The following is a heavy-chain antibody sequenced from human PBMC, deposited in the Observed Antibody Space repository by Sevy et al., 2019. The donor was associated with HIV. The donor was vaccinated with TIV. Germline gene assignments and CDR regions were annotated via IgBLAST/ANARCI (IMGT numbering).Heavy chain of an antibody. CDR1: GGSISSYY. CDR3: ASHYYDSSGYGAFDI. Sequence: SETLCLTCTVSGGSISSYYWSWIRQPPGKGLEWIGYIYYSGSTNYNPSLKSRVTISVDTSKNQFSLKLSSVTAADTAVYYCASHYYDSSGYGAFDIWGQGTMVTVSS. D-gene: IGHD3-22*01. CDR2: IYYSGST. J-gene: IGHJ3*02. V-gene: IGHV4-59*01.